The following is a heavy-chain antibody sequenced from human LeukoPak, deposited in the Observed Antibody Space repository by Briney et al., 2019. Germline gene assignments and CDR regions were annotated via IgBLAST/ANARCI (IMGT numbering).Heavy chain of an antibody. D-gene: IGHD3-10*01. Sequence: GESLKISCKGSGYSFTSYWIGWVRQMPGKGPEWMGIIHPGDSETRYSPSFQGQVTISADKSISTAYLQWSSLKASDTAMYYCARRFGTRGSGPLDYWGQGTLVTVSS. CDR2: IHPGDSET. J-gene: IGHJ4*02. CDR1: GYSFTSYW. CDR3: ARRFGTRGSGPLDY. V-gene: IGHV5-51*01.